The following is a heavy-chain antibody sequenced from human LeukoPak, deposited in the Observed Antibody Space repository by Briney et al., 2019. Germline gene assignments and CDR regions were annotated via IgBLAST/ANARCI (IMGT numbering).Heavy chain of an antibody. D-gene: IGHD3-10*01. CDR1: GFTFSSHG. CDR2: ISTGDRST. Sequence: GGTLRLSCAASGFTFSSHGMSWVRQAPGKGLEWVSAISTGDRSTYYADSVKGRFTISRDNSKNTLYLQMNSLSAEDTAVYYCARVHSSYGSGSYYQTQNYYYYMDVWGKGTTVTVSS. V-gene: IGHV3-23*01. J-gene: IGHJ6*03. CDR3: ARVHSSYGSGSYYQTQNYYYYMDV.